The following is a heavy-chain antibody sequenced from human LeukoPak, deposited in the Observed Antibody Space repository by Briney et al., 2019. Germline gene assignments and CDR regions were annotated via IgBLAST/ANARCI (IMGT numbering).Heavy chain of an antibody. D-gene: IGHD2-21*01. V-gene: IGHV3-30*18. CDR1: GFTFSSYG. CDR2: ISYDGSNK. CDR3: AKDLGGDQDY. Sequence: GGSLRLSCAASGFTFSSYGMHWVRQAPGKGLEWVAVISYDGSNKYYADSVKGRFTNSRDNSKNTLYLQMNSLRAEDTAVYYCAKDLGGDQDYWGQGTLVTVSS. J-gene: IGHJ4*02.